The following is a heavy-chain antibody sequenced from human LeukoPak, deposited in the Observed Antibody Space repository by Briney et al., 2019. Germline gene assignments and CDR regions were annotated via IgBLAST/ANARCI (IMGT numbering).Heavy chain of an antibody. J-gene: IGHJ4*02. D-gene: IGHD3-22*01. CDR1: GGTFSSYA. V-gene: IGHV1-46*01. CDR3: ARDEEDSSGYYYVRYRSNSYFDY. CDR2: INPSGGST. Sequence: ASVKVSCKASGGTFSSYAISWVRQAPGQGLEWMGIINPSGGSTSYAQKFQGRVTMTRDTSTSTVYMELSSLRSEDTAVYYYARDEEDSSGYYYVRYRSNSYFDYWGQGTLVTVSS.